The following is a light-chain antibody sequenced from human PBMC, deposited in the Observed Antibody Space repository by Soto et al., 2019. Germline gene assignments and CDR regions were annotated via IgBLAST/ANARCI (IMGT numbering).Light chain of an antibody. J-gene: IGLJ2*01. V-gene: IGLV2-14*03. Sequence: QFALTQPASVSGSPGQSITISCTGTSSDVGGYNYVSWYQQHPGKVPKLMIYDVSTRPSGVSDRFSGSKSGNTASLTISRLQAEDEADYYCSSYTRSSTSLFGGGTKVTVL. CDR2: DVS. CDR1: SSDVGGYNY. CDR3: SSYTRSSTSL.